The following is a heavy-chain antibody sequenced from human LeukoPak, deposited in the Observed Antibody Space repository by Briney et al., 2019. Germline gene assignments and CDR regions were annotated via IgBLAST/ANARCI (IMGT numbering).Heavy chain of an antibody. J-gene: IGHJ3*02. Sequence: GGSLRLSCAASGFSFSGSVIYWVRQASGKGLEWLGHIRSAADNFATGYTASVKGRFTISRDDSKKTAYLQMNSLKTEDTAVYYCARTSSGYYTSDAFDIWGQGTMVTVSS. CDR1: GFSFSGSV. D-gene: IGHD3-22*01. V-gene: IGHV3-73*01. CDR3: ARTSSGYYTSDAFDI. CDR2: IRSAADNFAT.